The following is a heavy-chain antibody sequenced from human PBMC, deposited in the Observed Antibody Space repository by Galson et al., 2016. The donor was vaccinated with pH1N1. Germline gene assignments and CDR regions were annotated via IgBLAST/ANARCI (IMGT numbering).Heavy chain of an antibody. CDR1: GYTFTDYW. Sequence: QSGAEVKKSGESLKISCKASGYTFTDYWIGWVRQTPGTGLEWIGIIYPRDSDTRYRPSFQGHVTFSADESISSAYLQWSSLKASDSGIYYYNMDVWGQGTTVTVSS. CDR2: IYPRDSDT. CDR3: NMDV. V-gene: IGHV5-51*01. J-gene: IGHJ6*02.